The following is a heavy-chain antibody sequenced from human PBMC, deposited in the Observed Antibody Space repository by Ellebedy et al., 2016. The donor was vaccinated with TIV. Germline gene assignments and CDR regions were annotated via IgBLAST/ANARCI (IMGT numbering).Heavy chain of an antibody. CDR1: GGSFSGYY. Sequence: SETLSLTCAAYGGSFSGYYWSWIRQPPGKGLEWIGYIYYSGSTNYNPSLKSRVTISVDTSKNQFSLKLSSVTAADTAVYYCARYYGSGRKPYFDYWGQGTLVTVSS. CDR3: ARYYGSGRKPYFDY. V-gene: IGHV4-59*08. D-gene: IGHD3-10*01. J-gene: IGHJ4*02. CDR2: IYYSGST.